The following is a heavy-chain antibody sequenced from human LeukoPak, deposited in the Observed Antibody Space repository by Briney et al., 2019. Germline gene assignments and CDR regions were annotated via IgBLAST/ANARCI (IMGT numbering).Heavy chain of an antibody. J-gene: IGHJ4*02. CDR3: ARGIQLLFDY. CDR1: GGSISSYY. CDR2: IYYSGST. V-gene: IGHV4-59*01. D-gene: IGHD5-18*01. Sequence: SETLSLTCTVAGGSISSYYWSWIRQPPGKGLEWIGYIYYSGSTNYNPSLKGRVTISVDTSKNQFSRKLSSVTAADTAVYYCARGIQLLFDYWGQGTLVTVSS.